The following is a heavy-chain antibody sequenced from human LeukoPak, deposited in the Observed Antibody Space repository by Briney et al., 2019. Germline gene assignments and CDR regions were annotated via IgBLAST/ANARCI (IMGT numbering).Heavy chain of an antibody. V-gene: IGHV3-21*01. CDR1: GFIFSDYS. CDR3: ARELVQEGGGFDI. D-gene: IGHD6-13*01. Sequence: GGSLRLSCAASGFIFSDYSMSWVRQAPGKGLEWVSSIIGSSSSIYYADSVKGRFTISRDSAKNSLYLQMNSLRAEDTAVYYCARELVQEGGGFDIWGQGTMVTVSS. J-gene: IGHJ3*02. CDR2: IIGSSSSI.